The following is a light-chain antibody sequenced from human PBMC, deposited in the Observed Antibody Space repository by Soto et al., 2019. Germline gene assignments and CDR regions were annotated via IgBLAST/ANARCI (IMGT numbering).Light chain of an antibody. Sequence: DIQMTQSPSTVSASVGDRVTIPCRASQSISRYLNWYQQKPGKAPKLLIYKASSLESGVPSRFSGSGSGTEFTLTISSLQPDDFATYYCQQYNSYPWTFGQGAKVDI. CDR1: QSISRY. V-gene: IGKV1-5*03. CDR2: KAS. CDR3: QQYNSYPWT. J-gene: IGKJ1*01.